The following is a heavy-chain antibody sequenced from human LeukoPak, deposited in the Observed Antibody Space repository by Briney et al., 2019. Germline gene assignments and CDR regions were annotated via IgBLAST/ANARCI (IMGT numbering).Heavy chain of an antibody. CDR3: ARLRPGPNLDY. J-gene: IGHJ4*02. CDR1: GGSFSGYY. Sequence: SETLSLTCAVYGGSFSGYYWSWIRQPPGKGLEWIGEINHSGSTNYNPSLKSRVTISVDTSKNQFSLKLSSVTAADTAVYYCARLRPGPNLDYWGQGTLVTVSS. D-gene: IGHD4-17*01. CDR2: INHSGST. V-gene: IGHV4-34*01.